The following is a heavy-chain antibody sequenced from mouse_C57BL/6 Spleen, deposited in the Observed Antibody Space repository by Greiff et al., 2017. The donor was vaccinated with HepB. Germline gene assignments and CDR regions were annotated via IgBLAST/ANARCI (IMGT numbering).Heavy chain of an antibody. J-gene: IGHJ1*03. Sequence: QVQLKESGAELARPGASVKLSCKASGYTFTSYGISWVKQRTGQGLEWIGEIYPRSGNTYYNEKFKGKATLTADKSSSTAYMELRSLTSEDSAVYFCAREGPYDIKYFDVWGTGTTVTVSS. CDR1: GYTFTSYG. V-gene: IGHV1-81*01. CDR3: AREGPYDIKYFDV. CDR2: IYPRSGNT. D-gene: IGHD2-3*01.